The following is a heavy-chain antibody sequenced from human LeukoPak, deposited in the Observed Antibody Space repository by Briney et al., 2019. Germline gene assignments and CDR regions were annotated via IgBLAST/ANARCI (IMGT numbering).Heavy chain of an antibody. Sequence: ASVKVSCKTSGYTFTTFGINWVRQAPGQGLEWMGWISLYNGNTNYAQKLQGRVTMTTDTSTNTAYMELRSLRSDDTAVYYCARDKGRAYSYGYVDYWGQGTLVTVS. CDR2: ISLYNGNT. CDR3: ARDKGRAYSYGYVDY. D-gene: IGHD5-18*01. CDR1: GYTFTTFG. J-gene: IGHJ4*02. V-gene: IGHV1-18*01.